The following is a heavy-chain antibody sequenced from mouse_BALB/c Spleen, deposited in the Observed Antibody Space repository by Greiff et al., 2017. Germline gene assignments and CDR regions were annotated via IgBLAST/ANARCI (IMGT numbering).Heavy chain of an antibody. CDR1: GFTFSNYW. J-gene: IGHJ2*01. V-gene: IGHV6-6*02. D-gene: IGHD2-3*01. CDR2: IRLKSNNYAT. CDR3: TVIYDGYYYFDY. Sequence: EVKVEESGGGLVQPGGSMKLSCVASGFTFSNYWMNWVRQSPEKGLEWVAEIRLKSNNYATHYAESVKGRFTISRDDSKSSVYLQMNNLRAEDTGIYYCTVIYDGYYYFDYWGQGTTLTVSS.